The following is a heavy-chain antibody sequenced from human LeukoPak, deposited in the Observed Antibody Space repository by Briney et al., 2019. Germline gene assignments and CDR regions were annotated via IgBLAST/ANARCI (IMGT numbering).Heavy chain of an antibody. V-gene: IGHV4-39*01. J-gene: IGHJ4*02. CDR3: ARAIWFGEGHDY. CDR2: INYSGST. CDR1: GGSISRNSYY. D-gene: IGHD3-10*01. Sequence: SETLSLTCSVSGGSISRNSYYWGWIRQPPGKGLEWIGSINYSGSTYYNPSLKSRVTVSLDTSKNQFSLKLTSVAAADTAVYYCARAIWFGEGHDYWGQGTLVTVSS.